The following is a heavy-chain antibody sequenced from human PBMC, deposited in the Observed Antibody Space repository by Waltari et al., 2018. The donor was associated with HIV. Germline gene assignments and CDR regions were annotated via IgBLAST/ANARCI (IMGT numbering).Heavy chain of an antibody. D-gene: IGHD6-6*01. CDR3: VRAGRSSDGFDV. CDR2: IEGDGTST. J-gene: IGHJ3*01. CDR1: GFTFSRHW. Sequence: EVQLVESGGGLVQPGGSLRLSCGASGFTFSRHWMHWVRQAPGKGLVLFSRIEGDGTSTNYADAVKGRVTICRDNAKNTLSLQMNSLSVEDTAVYYCVRAGRSSDGFDVWGQGTMVTVSS. V-gene: IGHV3-74*01.